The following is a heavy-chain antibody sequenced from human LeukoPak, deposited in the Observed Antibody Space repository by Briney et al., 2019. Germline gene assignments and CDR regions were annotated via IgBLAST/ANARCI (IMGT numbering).Heavy chain of an antibody. Sequence: GGSLRLSCAASGFTFSSYAMSWVRQAPGKGLEWVSAISGSGGSTYYADSVKGRFTISRDNSKNTLYLQMNSLRAEDTAVYYCAKADPLITMIVVHHAFDIWGQGTMVTVSS. CDR2: ISGSGGST. CDR3: AKADPLITMIVVHHAFDI. CDR1: GFTFSSYA. D-gene: IGHD3-22*01. J-gene: IGHJ3*02. V-gene: IGHV3-23*01.